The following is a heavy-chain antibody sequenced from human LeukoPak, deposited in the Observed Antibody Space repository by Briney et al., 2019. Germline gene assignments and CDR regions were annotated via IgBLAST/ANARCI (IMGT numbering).Heavy chain of an antibody. Sequence: SETLSLTCAVSGGSLSSSNWWSWVRQPPGKGLEWIGEIYHSGSTNYNPSLKSRVTISIDTSKNQFSLKLSSVTAADTAAYYCANVWGSYRYNYYGMDVWGQGTTVTVSS. CDR1: GGSLSSSNW. J-gene: IGHJ6*02. CDR2: IYHSGST. V-gene: IGHV4-4*02. CDR3: ANVWGSYRYNYYGMDV. D-gene: IGHD3-16*02.